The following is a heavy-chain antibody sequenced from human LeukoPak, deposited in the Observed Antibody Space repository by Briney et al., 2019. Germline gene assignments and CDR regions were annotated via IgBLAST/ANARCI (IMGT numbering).Heavy chain of an antibody. CDR3: ARNMVRGVTAEKGAFDY. Sequence: GGSLRLCCVGSGFTFSSHAMSWVRQAPEKGLEWVSGIYESGQTTHYADSVKGRFSISRDNSKNTLYLQMNSLRAEDTAVYYCARNMVRGVTAEKGAFDYWGQGTLVTVSS. CDR1: GFTFSSHA. CDR2: IYESGQTT. V-gene: IGHV3-23*01. J-gene: IGHJ4*02. D-gene: IGHD3-10*01.